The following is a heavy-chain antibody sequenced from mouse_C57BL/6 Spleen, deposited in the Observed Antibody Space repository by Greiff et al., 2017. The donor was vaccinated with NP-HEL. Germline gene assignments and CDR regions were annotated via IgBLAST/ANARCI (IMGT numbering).Heavy chain of an antibody. Sequence: EVQLQQSGPELVKPGASVKISCKASGYSFTGYYMNWVKQSPEKSLEWIGEINPSTGGTTYNQKFKAKATLTVDKSSSTAYMQLKSLTSEDSAVYYCARNNYYGSLYYAMDYWGQGTSVTVSS. V-gene: IGHV1-42*01. CDR2: INPSTGGT. J-gene: IGHJ4*01. CDR3: ARNNYYGSLYYAMDY. CDR1: GYSFTGYY. D-gene: IGHD1-1*01.